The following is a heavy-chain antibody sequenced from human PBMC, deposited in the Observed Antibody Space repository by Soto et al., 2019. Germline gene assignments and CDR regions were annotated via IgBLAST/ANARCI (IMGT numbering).Heavy chain of an antibody. CDR2: IYPGDSDT. V-gene: IGHV5-51*01. J-gene: IGHJ6*02. CDR3: AASIFYFGMDV. CDR1: GYTFTNYW. Sequence: PGESLKISCKGSGYTFTNYWIGWVRQMPGKGLEWMGIIYPGDSDTKYNPSFQGQVTISADKSITTTYLQWSSLKASDTAIYYCAASIFYFGMDVWGQGTTVTVSS.